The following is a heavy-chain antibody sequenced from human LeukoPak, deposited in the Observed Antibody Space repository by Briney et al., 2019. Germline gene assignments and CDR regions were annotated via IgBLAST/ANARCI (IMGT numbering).Heavy chain of an antibody. CDR2: ISTYNGDT. D-gene: IGHD6-13*01. CDR3: ARGSSSWYMWYYYMDV. Sequence: GASVKVSCKASGYTFTSYDINWVRQAPGQGLEWMGWISTYNGDTNYAQKLHGRVTMTTDTSTSTAYMELRSLRSDDTAVYYCARGSSSWYMWYYYMDVWGKGTTVTVSS. J-gene: IGHJ6*03. V-gene: IGHV1-18*01. CDR1: GYTFTSYD.